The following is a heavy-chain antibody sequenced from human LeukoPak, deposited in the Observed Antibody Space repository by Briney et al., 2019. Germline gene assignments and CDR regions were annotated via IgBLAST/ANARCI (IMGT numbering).Heavy chain of an antibody. D-gene: IGHD3-10*01. CDR2: INPNSGGT. CDR1: GYTFTVYY. J-gene: IGHJ5*02. V-gene: IGHV1-2*02. Sequence: ASVKVSCKASGYTFTVYYMHWVRQAPGQGLEWMGWINPNSGGTNYAQKFQGRVTMTRDTSISTAYMELSRLRSDDTAVYYCARGVIGYSGSPPGPWGQGTLVTVSS. CDR3: ARGVIGYSGSPPGP.